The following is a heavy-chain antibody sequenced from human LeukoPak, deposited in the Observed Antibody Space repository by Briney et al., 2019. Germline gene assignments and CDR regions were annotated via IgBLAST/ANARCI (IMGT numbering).Heavy chain of an antibody. D-gene: IGHD3/OR15-3a*01. CDR3: ARERWTYYYYYMDV. J-gene: IGHJ6*03. Sequence: SETLSLTCTVSGASISGSSHYFWGWIRQTPGKGLEWIGRIYTSGSTNYNPSLKSRVTMSVDTSKNQFSLKLSSVTAADTAVYYCARERWTYYYYYMDVWGKGTTVTISS. CDR1: GASISGSSHYF. V-gene: IGHV4-4*07. CDR2: IYTSGST.